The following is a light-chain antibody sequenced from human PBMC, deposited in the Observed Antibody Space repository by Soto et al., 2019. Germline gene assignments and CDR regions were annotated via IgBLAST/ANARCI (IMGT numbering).Light chain of an antibody. CDR3: AAWDGSLILYV. Sequence: QSVLTQPPSASGTPGQRVTISCSGSSSNIGSNTVNWYQQLPGTAPKLLIYSNNQRPSGVPDRFSGSKSGTSASLAISGLQSEDEADYYCAAWDGSLILYVFGTGTKVTVL. V-gene: IGLV1-44*01. CDR1: SSNIGSNT. J-gene: IGLJ1*01. CDR2: SNN.